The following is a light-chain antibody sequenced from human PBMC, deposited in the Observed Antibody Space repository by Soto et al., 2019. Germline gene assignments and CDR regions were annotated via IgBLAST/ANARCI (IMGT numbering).Light chain of an antibody. J-gene: IGLJ2*01. V-gene: IGLV2-14*01. CDR2: EVS. CDR3: SSYTSSSTVV. CDR1: SSDVGGYNY. Sequence: QSALTQPASVSGSPGQSITISCTGTSSDVGGYNYVSWYQQYPGKAPKLMIFEVSNRPSGVSHRFSGSKSGNTASLTISGLQAEDEAHYYCSSYTSSSTVVFGGGTKLTVL.